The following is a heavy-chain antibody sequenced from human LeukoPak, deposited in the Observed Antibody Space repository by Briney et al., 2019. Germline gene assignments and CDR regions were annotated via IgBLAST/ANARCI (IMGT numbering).Heavy chain of an antibody. Sequence: SETLSLTCAVSGASISSNSHFWGWVRQPPGKGLEWIGSFRYRDNTYSNPSLKSRVTISEDTSKNQFSLKLSSVTATDTAVYYCVRRSRDNSDYYYVDYWGQGTLVTVSS. CDR3: VRRSRDNSDYYYVDY. D-gene: IGHD3-22*01. V-gene: IGHV4-39*01. J-gene: IGHJ4*02. CDR2: FRYRDNT. CDR1: GASISSNSHF.